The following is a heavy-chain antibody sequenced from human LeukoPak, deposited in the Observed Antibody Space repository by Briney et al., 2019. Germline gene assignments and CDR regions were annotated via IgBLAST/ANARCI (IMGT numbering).Heavy chain of an antibody. J-gene: IGHJ3*02. D-gene: IGHD2-21*01. CDR2: IDGNGGTT. CDR1: GFTFSTYV. Sequence: GGSLRLSCAASGFTFSTYVMSWGRQAPGKGLEWVSAIDGNGGTTKYADSVKGRFTISRDNSKNTLYLQMNRLRVKDTAVYYCGRDWAFDIWGQGTTVTVSS. V-gene: IGHV3-23*01. CDR3: GRDWAFDI.